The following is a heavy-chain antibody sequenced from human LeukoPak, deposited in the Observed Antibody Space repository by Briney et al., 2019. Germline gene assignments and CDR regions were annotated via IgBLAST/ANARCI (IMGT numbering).Heavy chain of an antibody. CDR1: GYTFTGYY. V-gene: IGHV1-2*04. D-gene: IGHD3-10*01. CDR3: ARSNGSGSYYYYYYGMDV. J-gene: IGHJ6*02. Sequence: ASVKVSCKASGYTFTGYYMHWVRQAPGQGLEWMGWINPNSGGTNYAQKFQGWVTMTRDTSISTAYMELSRLRSDDTDVYYCARSNGSGSYYYYYYGMDVWGQGTTVTVSS. CDR2: INPNSGGT.